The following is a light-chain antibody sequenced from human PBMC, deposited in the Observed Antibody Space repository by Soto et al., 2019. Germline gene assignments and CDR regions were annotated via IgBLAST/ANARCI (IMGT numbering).Light chain of an antibody. CDR2: DTY. J-gene: IGLJ3*02. CDR1: TGAVTTSHF. V-gene: IGLV7-46*01. CDR3: LLSYSGPRV. Sequence: AVVTQEPSLTVSPGGTVSLTCGSSTGAVTTSHFPYWFQQKPGQVPKTLIYDTYNKQSWTPARFSGSLLGGKAALTISGAQLEDEAVYYCLLSYSGPRVFGGGTKLTVL.